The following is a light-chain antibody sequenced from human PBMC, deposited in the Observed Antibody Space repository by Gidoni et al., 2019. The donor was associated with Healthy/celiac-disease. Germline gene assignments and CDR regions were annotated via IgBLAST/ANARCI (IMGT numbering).Light chain of an antibody. CDR3: QQYYITWT. Sequence: DIVMTQSPDSLAVSLGERATINCKSRQSVLYSSNNKNYLAWYQQKPGQPPKLLIYWASTRESGVPDRFSGSGSGTDFTLTISSLQAEDVAVYYCQQYYITWTFGQGTKVEIK. CDR1: QSVLYSSNNKNY. CDR2: WAS. J-gene: IGKJ1*01. V-gene: IGKV4-1*01.